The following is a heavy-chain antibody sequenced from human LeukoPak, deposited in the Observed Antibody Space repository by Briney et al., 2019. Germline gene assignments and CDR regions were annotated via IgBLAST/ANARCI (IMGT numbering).Heavy chain of an antibody. CDR3: TTDRLVTMVRGVVIRAY. V-gene: IGHV3-15*01. Sequence: KSGGSLRLSCAASGFTFSNAWMSWVRQAPGKGLEWVGRIKSKTDGGTTDYAAPVKGRFTISRDDSKNTLYLQMNSLKTEDTAVYYCTTDRLVTMVRGVVIRAYWSQGILVTVSS. J-gene: IGHJ4*02. D-gene: IGHD3-10*01. CDR2: IKSKTDGGTT. CDR1: GFTFSNAW.